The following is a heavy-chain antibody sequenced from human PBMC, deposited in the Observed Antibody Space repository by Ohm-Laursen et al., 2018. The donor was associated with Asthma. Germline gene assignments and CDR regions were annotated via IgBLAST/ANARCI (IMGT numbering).Heavy chain of an antibody. D-gene: IGHD3-9*01. J-gene: IGHJ4*02. V-gene: IGHV4-31*02. CDR3: VREDFDWPPGYCDY. CDR2: IYYSGST. Sequence: SWVRQAPGRGLEWVGYIYYSGSTYYNPSLKSRVTISIDTSKNQFSLKLSSVPAADTAVYYCVREDFDWPPGYCDYWGQGTLVTVSS.